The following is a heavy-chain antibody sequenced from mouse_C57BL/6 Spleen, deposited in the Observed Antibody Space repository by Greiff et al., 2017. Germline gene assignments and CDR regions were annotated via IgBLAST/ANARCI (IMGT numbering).Heavy chain of an antibody. CDR3: ARYDYDEGAWFAY. Sequence: VKPGASVKMSCKASGYTFTSYWITWVKQRPGQGLEWIGDIYPGSGSTNYNEKFKSKATLTVDTSSSTAYMQLSSLTSEDSAVYYCARYDYDEGAWFAYWGQGTLVTVSA. D-gene: IGHD2-4*01. CDR1: GYTFTSYW. CDR2: IYPGSGST. V-gene: IGHV1-55*01. J-gene: IGHJ3*01.